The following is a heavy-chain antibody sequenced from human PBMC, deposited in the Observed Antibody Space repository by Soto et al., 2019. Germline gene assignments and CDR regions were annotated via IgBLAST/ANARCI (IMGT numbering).Heavy chain of an antibody. D-gene: IGHD3-22*01. CDR1: GFTFSSYA. Sequence: GGSLRLSCAASGFTFSSYAMHWVRQAPGKGLEWVAIISFDGSYKYYADSVKGRFTISRDNSKNTLYLQMNSLRAEDTAVYYCARGTYYYDSSANEYFRHWGQGTLVTVSS. V-gene: IGHV3-30-3*01. CDR3: ARGTYYYDSSANEYFRH. CDR2: ISFDGSYK. J-gene: IGHJ1*01.